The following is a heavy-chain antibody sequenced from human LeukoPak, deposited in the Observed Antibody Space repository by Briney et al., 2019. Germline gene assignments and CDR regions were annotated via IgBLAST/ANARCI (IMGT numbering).Heavy chain of an antibody. CDR1: GYTLTNYY. CDR2: INPHSGST. CDR3: ARGRPDFTGSWWVH. V-gene: IGHV1-46*01. D-gene: IGHD6-13*01. J-gene: IGHJ4*02. Sequence: GASVTVSCKAFGYTLTNYYMHWVRQAPGQGLEWMGIINPHSGSTTYAQSFQGRVTMTRDTSTSTVYLELSSLRSEDTAIYYCARGRPDFTGSWWVHWGQGTLVTVSS.